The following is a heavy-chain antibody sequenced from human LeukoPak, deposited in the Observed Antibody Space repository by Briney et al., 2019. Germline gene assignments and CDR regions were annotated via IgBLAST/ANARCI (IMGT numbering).Heavy chain of an antibody. CDR1: GGSVSSGSYY. D-gene: IGHD3-10*01. CDR2: IYYSGST. J-gene: IGHJ4*02. V-gene: IGHV4-61*01. CDR3: ARGFDGSGSSLYYFDY. Sequence: ASETLSLTCTVSGGSVSSGSYYWSWIRQPPGKGLEWIGYIYYSGSTNYNPSLKSRVTISVDTSKNQFSLKLSSVTAADTAVYYCARGFDGSGSSLYYFDYWGQGTLVTVSS.